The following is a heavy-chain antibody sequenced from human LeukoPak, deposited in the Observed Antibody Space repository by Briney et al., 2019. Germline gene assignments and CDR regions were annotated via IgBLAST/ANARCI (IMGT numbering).Heavy chain of an antibody. Sequence: GGSLRLSCAASSFSFSDYTINWVRQAPGKGLEWVSSISGGSHYIFYAGSVKGRFTISRDNAKNSLYLQMDSLRDEDTALYYCASANGRWRFDYWGQGTLVTVSS. CDR3: ASANGRWRFDY. CDR2: ISGGSHYI. CDR1: SFSFSDYT. V-gene: IGHV3-21*01. D-gene: IGHD2-8*01. J-gene: IGHJ4*02.